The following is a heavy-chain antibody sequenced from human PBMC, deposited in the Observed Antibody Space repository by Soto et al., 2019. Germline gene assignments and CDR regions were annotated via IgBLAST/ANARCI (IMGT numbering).Heavy chain of an antibody. J-gene: IGHJ3*02. V-gene: IGHV3-49*04. Sequence: GGSLRLSCTASGFTFGDYAMSWVRQAPGKGLEWVGFIRSKAYGGTTEYVASVKGRFTISRDDSISIAYLQMNSLKTEDTAVYYCTRVAATFDAFDSWGQGTMVTVSS. D-gene: IGHD2-15*01. CDR1: GFTFGDYA. CDR2: IRSKAYGGTT. CDR3: TRVAATFDAFDS.